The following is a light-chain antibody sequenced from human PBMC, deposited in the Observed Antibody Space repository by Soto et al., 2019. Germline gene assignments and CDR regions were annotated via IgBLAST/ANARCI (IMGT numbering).Light chain of an antibody. J-gene: IGKJ1*01. CDR3: QAYGNSPGS. CDR1: QRVGSDY. Sequence: ETVLTQSPGTLSLSPGDRVILSCRASQRVGSDYLAWYQQKPGQAPRLLIYGASTTAAGIPDRFSGSGSGTDFTLGNSGLAPEDFAMYYCQAYGNSPGSFGQGTKVEV. CDR2: GAS. V-gene: IGKV3-20*01.